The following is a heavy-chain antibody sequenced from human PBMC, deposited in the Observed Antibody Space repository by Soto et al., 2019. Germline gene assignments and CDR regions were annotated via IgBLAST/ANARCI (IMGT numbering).Heavy chain of an antibody. CDR1: GYIFTNYP. D-gene: IGHD2-15*01. Sequence: QVQLVQSGAEVKEPGASVKVSCKASGYIFTNYPMHWVRQAPGQRLEWMGWINAGNGDTKYSQMFQGRVTITRDTSASTANMERRRLRSEDTAVFYCARRKSGCSGGSCYSLGFDYWGQGTLVTVSS. V-gene: IGHV1-3*01. CDR3: ARRKSGCSGGSCYSLGFDY. CDR2: INAGNGDT. J-gene: IGHJ4*02.